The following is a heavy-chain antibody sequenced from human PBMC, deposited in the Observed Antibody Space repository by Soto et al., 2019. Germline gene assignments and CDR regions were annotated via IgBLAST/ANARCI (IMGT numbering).Heavy chain of an antibody. J-gene: IGHJ3*01. CDR2: FIPIFRTL. D-gene: IGHD3-22*01. V-gene: IGHV1-69*01. CDR3: VRDRRIYYSDPHDEFVASDYEV. Sequence: QVQLIQSEAAVMKPGSSVRVSCTASGGIFGSHGFSWVRQAPGQRLEWVGGFIPIFRTLTYTEKFQARVRIAADESVITVYLDLSGLTSADTAVYYCVRDRRIYYSDPHDEFVASDYEVWGQGTMVTVSS. CDR1: GGIFGSHG.